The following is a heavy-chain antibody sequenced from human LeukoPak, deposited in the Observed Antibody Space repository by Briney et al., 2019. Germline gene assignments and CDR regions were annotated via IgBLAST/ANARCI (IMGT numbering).Heavy chain of an antibody. J-gene: IGHJ4*02. CDR3: ARASLDYYGSGYYFDY. CDR1: GFTFSDYY. CDR2: ISSSGSTI. V-gene: IGHV3-11*01. D-gene: IGHD3-10*01. Sequence: GGSLRLSCAASGFTFSDYYMSWIRQAPGKGLEWVSYISSSGSTIYYADSGKGRFTISRDNAKNSLYLQMNSLRAEDTAVYYCARASLDYYGSGYYFDYWGQGTLVTVSS.